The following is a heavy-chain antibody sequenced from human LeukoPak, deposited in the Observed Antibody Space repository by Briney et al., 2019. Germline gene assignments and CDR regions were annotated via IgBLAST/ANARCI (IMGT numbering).Heavy chain of an antibody. Sequence: ASVKVSCKASGGTFSSYAISWVRQAPGQGLEWMGGIIPIFGTANYAQKFQGRVTITADEPTSTAYMELSSLRSEDTAVYYCARPLGKGDAFDIWGQGTMVTVSS. CDR1: GGTFSSYA. CDR2: IIPIFGTA. V-gene: IGHV1-69*13. CDR3: ARPLGKGDAFDI. J-gene: IGHJ3*02. D-gene: IGHD7-27*01.